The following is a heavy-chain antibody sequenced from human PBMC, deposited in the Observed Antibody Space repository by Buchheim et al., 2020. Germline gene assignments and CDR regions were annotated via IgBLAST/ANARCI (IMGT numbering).Heavy chain of an antibody. CDR1: GFSVSTSRVG. D-gene: IGHD3-22*01. CDR3: AHRRVGVDYYNDINGYPVIAFDV. V-gene: IGHV2-5*01. Sequence: QITLKESGPTLVKPTQTLTLTCTFSGFSVSTSRVGVGWIRQPPGKAPEWLALIYWNDDKRYSPSLKSRVTITKDTSKNQVVLTMTNMDPVDTATYYCAHRRVGVDYYNDINGYPVIAFDVWGQGT. J-gene: IGHJ3*01. CDR2: IYWNDDK.